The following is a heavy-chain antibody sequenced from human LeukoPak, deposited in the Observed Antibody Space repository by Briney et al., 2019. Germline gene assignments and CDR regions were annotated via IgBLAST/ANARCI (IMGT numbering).Heavy chain of an antibody. CDR1: GYTFTGYY. V-gene: IGHV1-2*02. CDR2: INPNSGGT. J-gene: IGHJ5*02. Sequence: GASVKVSCKASGYTFTGYYMHWVRQAPGQGLEWMGWINPNSGGTNYAQKFQGRVTMTRDTSISTAYMELSRLRSDDTAVYYCAREVGGNYDILTGTDTNNWFDPWGQGTLVTVSS. CDR3: AREVGGNYDILTGTDTNNWFDP. D-gene: IGHD3-9*01.